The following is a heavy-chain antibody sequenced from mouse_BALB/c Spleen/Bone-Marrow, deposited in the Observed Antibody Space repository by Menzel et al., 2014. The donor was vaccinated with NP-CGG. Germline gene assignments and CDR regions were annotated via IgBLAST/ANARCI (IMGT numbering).Heavy chain of an antibody. CDR3: ARNKGRRGTGAMDY. CDR2: IWSGGST. Sequence: VMLVESGPGLVQPSQSLSITCTVSGFSLTSYGVHWVRQSPGKGLEWLGVIWSGGSTDYNAAFISRLSISKDNSKSQVFFKMNSLQANDTAIYYCARNKGRRGTGAMDYWCQGTSVTVSS. V-gene: IGHV2-2*02. J-gene: IGHJ4*01. CDR1: GFSLTSYG. D-gene: IGHD2-14*01.